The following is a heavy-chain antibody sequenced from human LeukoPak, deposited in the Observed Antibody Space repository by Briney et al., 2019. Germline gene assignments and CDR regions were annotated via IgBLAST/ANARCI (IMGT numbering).Heavy chain of an antibody. V-gene: IGHV4-30-2*01. CDR1: SGSISSVGYS. CDR2: IHRSGST. Sequence: SETLSLTCTVSSGSISSVGYSWSWIRQPPGKGLEWIGHIHRSGSTYYNPSLKSRVTILADSSKNQFSLKLNSVTAADTAVYYCEVRGGPYDFWGQGTLVTVSS. CDR3: EVRGGPYDF. D-gene: IGHD3-10*01. J-gene: IGHJ4*02.